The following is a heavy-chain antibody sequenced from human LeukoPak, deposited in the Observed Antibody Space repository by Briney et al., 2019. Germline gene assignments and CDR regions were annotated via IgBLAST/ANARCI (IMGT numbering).Heavy chain of an antibody. CDR1: GYTFTGYY. D-gene: IGHD6-6*01. CDR3: ARDPPKLGPGGYYYYYMDV. CDR2: INPNSGGT. J-gene: IGHJ6*03. V-gene: IGHV1-2*02. Sequence: EASVKVSCKASGYTFTGYYMHWVRQAPGQGLEWMGWINPNSGGTNYAQKFQGRVTMTRDTSISTAYMELSRLRSDDTAVYYCARDPPKLGPGGYYYYYMDVWGKGTTVTVSS.